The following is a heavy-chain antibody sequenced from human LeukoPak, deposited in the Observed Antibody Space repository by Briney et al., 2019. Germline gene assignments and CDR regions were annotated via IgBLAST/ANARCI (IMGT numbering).Heavy chain of an antibody. CDR3: ARAATSIAASALIDY. CDR1: GFTFSNYA. V-gene: IGHV3-30-3*01. D-gene: IGHD6-13*01. CDR2: ISYGGSIK. Sequence: PGGSLRLSCAASGFTFSNYAMHWARQAPGKGLEWVAVISYGGSIKYYADSVKGRFTISKDNSKNSLYLQMNTLRAEDTAVYYCARAATSIAASALIDYWGQGTLVTVSS. J-gene: IGHJ4*02.